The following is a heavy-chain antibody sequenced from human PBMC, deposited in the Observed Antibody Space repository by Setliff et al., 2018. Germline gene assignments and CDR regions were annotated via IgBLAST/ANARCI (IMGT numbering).Heavy chain of an antibody. CDR1: GFRFSDLY. CDR2: VSVSGDNT. Sequence: GGSLRLSCAASGFRFSDLYMSWVRQVPGKGLEWVSTVSVSGDNTYYTDSVKGRFTTSRDNSKNMLFLEMNSLRPDDTAVYYCAKEMAEVLMTGLDFWGQGALVTVSS. CDR3: AKEMAEVLMTGLDF. D-gene: IGHD3-16*01. V-gene: IGHV3-23*01. J-gene: IGHJ4*02.